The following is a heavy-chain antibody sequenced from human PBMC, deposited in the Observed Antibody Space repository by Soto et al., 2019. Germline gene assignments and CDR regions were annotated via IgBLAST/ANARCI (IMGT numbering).Heavy chain of an antibody. CDR3: ARDVVEVAAALWFYP. J-gene: IGHJ5*01. V-gene: IGHV4-30-4*01. D-gene: IGHD2-15*01. CDR2: IYYSGST. CDR1: GASTSSGDYY. Sequence: PSETLSLTCTVSGASTSSGDYYWSWIRQPPGKGLEWIGYIYYSGSTYYNPSLKSRVTTSVDTSKNQFSLKLSSVTAADTAVYYCARDVVEVAAALWFYPRSQGAQVTVSS.